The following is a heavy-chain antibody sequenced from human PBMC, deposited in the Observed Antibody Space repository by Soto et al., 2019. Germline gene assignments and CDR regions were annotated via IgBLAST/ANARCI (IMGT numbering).Heavy chain of an antibody. D-gene: IGHD6-19*01. J-gene: IGHJ4*02. CDR3: ARGPTRTPGIAVAGFY. Sequence: QVQLVESGGGVVQPGRSLRLSCAASGFTFSSYAMHWVRQAPGKGLEWVAVISYDGSNKYYADSVKGRFTISRDNAKNPLYLQMNSLRAEDTAVYYCARGPTRTPGIAVAGFYWGQGTLVTVSS. V-gene: IGHV3-30-3*01. CDR1: GFTFSSYA. CDR2: ISYDGSNK.